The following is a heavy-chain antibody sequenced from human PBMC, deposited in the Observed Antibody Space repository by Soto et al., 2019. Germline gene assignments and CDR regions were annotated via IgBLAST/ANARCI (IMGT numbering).Heavy chain of an antibody. J-gene: IGHJ6*02. CDR3: ARDSYAPHV. CDR1: GFRFDDYA. V-gene: IGHV3-9*01. D-gene: IGHD4-17*01. Sequence: GGSLRLSCAASGFRFDDYAMHWVRQAPGKGLEWVAGLSWNSVSIAYADSVKGRLAISRDNAKNSLYLQMNSLRPEDTALYYCARDSYAPHVWGQGTTVTVSS. CDR2: LSWNSVSI.